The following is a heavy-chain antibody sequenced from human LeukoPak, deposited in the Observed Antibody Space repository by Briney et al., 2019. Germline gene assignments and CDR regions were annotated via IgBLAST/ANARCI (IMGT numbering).Heavy chain of an antibody. CDR3: ATMTRPLLGGDY. V-gene: IGHV3-30*02. J-gene: IGHJ4*02. CDR1: GFTFSSYG. D-gene: IGHD3-22*01. CDR2: IRYDGSNK. Sequence: GGSLRLSCAASGFTFSSYGMHWVRQAPGKGLEWVAFIRYDGSNKYYADSVKGRFTISRDNSKNTLYLQMNSLRAEDTAVYYCATMTRPLLGGDYWGQGTLVTVSS.